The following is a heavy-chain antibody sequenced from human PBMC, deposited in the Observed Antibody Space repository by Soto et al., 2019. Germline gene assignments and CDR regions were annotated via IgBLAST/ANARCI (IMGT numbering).Heavy chain of an antibody. D-gene: IGHD6-6*01. CDR3: SRGTSIPASGDY. CDR1: GYTFTNYG. Sequence: QVPLVQSGAEVKKPGASVKVSCKASGYTFTNYGINWVRQAPGQGLEWLGWVSAYNGERRYAQRVQARVIMTTDTSRTTAYMELRSLRSDETAVYYCSRGTSIPASGDYWGQGTLVTVSS. J-gene: IGHJ4*01. V-gene: IGHV1-18*01. CDR2: VSAYNGER.